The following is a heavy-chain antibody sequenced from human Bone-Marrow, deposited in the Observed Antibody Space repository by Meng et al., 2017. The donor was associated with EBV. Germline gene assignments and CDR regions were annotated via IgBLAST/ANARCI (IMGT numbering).Heavy chain of an antibody. V-gene: IGHV4-39*01. Sequence: RPLREAGPGQVKPPETLSLNGTVSGGSISSFYYWGWIRQPPGRGLEWIGSVHYTGSTYYSPSLKSRVTVSVDTSKNQFSLRLTSVTAADTAVYYCARPFPSWQSPRLDPFGAWGQGTLVTVSS. J-gene: IGHJ5*02. CDR3: ARPFPSWQSPRLDPFGA. CDR2: VHYTGST. CDR1: GGSISSFYY. D-gene: IGHD6-19*01.